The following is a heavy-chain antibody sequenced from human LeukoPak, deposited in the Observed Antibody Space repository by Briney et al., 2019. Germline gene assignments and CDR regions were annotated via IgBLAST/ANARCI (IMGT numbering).Heavy chain of an antibody. CDR2: ISNSGGST. CDR3: AKGLERESRLDS. V-gene: IGHV3-23*01. D-gene: IGHD1-1*01. CDR1: GFTFNTYT. J-gene: IGHJ4*02. Sequence: PGGSLRLSCAASGFTFNTYTMYWVRQAPGKGLEWVSGISNSGGSTYYADSVKGRFTISRDNSKNTPYLQMNSLRAEDTALYYCAKGLERESRLDSWGQGTLVTVSS.